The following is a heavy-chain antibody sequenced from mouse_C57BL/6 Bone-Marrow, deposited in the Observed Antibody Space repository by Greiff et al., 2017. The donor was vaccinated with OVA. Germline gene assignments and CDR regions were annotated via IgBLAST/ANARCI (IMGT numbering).Heavy chain of an antibody. J-gene: IGHJ1*03. D-gene: IGHD1-1*01. CDR2: IYPGSGST. V-gene: IGHV1-55*01. CDR1: GYTFTSYW. CDR3: ARDGTYLLPWYFDV. Sequence: QVQLQQPGAELVKPGASVKMSCKASGYTFTSYWITWVKQRPGQGLEWIGDIYPGSGSTNYNEKFKSKATLTVDTSSSTAYMQLSSLTSEDSAVYYCARDGTYLLPWYFDVWGTGTTVTVSS.